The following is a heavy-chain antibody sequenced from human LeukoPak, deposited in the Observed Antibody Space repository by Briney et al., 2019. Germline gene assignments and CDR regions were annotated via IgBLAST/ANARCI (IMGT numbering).Heavy chain of an antibody. CDR3: ARETTVTTFDS. J-gene: IGHJ4*02. CDR2: IYHTGST. D-gene: IGHD4-17*01. Sequence: KPSETLSLTCTVSGGSISSYYWSWIRQPPGKGLEWIGYIYHTGSTNFNPSLKSRVTISLDTLKNQFSLKLNSVTAADTAIYYCARETTVTTFDSWGQGTLVTVSS. CDR1: GGSISSYY. V-gene: IGHV4-59*01.